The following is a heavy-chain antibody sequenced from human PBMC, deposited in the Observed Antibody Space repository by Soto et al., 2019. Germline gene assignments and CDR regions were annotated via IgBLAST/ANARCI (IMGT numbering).Heavy chain of an antibody. V-gene: IGHV3-21*01. CDR2: ISSDSNYI. J-gene: IGHJ6*02. CDR1: VFIFISYS. Sequence: GWSLRLSCASSVFIFISYSMNWVRQAPGKGLEWVSSISSDSNYIYYADSVKGRFTISRDNAKNSLYLQMNSLRVEDMAIYYCARDEEARPYFYGMDVWGQGTTVTVSS. CDR3: ARDEEARPYFYGMDV. D-gene: IGHD6-6*01.